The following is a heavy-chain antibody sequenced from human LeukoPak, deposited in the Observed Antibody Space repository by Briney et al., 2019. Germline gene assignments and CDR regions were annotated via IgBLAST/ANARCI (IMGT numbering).Heavy chain of an antibody. V-gene: IGHV3-23*01. CDR1: GFTFSTYA. CDR3: AKDSKVFFWSGYYPY. J-gene: IGHJ4*02. D-gene: IGHD3-3*01. Sequence: GGSLRLSCAVSGFTFSTYALSWVRQAPGKGLEWVSAISGNGAKTYYVDSVKGRFTISRDNSKNTLYLQMSSLRADDTAVYYCAKDSKVFFWSGYYPYWGQGTLVTVSS. CDR2: ISGNGAKT.